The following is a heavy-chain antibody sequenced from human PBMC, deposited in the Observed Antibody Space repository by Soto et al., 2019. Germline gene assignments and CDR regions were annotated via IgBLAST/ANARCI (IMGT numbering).Heavy chain of an antibody. J-gene: IGHJ6*02. Sequence: VQLVQSGAEVREPGSSVKVSCQASGGTFSSHTMSWVRQAPGQGLEWMGRVIPSYNMPTYAPKFQGRVTITADKSTSTAYMERSSLRTENTAVYYWPRDDVGGDCSLVRSYYYYGIEVWSQGNTVTISS. CDR3: PRDDVGGDCSLVRSYYYYGIEV. V-gene: IGHV1-69*08. CDR2: VIPSYNMP. CDR1: GGTFSSHT. D-gene: IGHD2-21*02.